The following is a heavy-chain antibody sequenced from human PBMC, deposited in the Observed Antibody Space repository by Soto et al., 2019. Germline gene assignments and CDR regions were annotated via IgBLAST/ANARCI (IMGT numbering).Heavy chain of an antibody. V-gene: IGHV3-30*14. D-gene: IGHD3-3*01. Sequence: QVQLVESGGGVVQPGGSLRLSCAASGFTFNSDVIHWVRQAPVRGLEWVAVTSHDGVVKLFAESVKGRFTISRDNSKNTLYLQMDSLRVDDMAVYDCARESYYDFSSGTFSGYFDFWGQGNLGSVSS. J-gene: IGHJ4*02. CDR1: GFTFNSDV. CDR2: TSHDGVVK. CDR3: ARESYYDFSSGTFSGYFDF.